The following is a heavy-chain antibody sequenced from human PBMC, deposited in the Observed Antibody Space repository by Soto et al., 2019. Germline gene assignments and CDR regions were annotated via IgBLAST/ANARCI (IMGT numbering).Heavy chain of an antibody. CDR1: GGTFSSYA. D-gene: IGHD6-13*01. V-gene: IGHV1-69*13. Sequence: SVKVSCKASGGTFSSYAISWVRQAPGQGLEWMGGIIPIFGTANYAQKFQGRVTITADESTSTAYMELSSLRSEDTAVYYCARDPPSIAAARTEDYYYGMDVWGQGTTVTVSS. CDR3: ARDPPSIAAARTEDYYYGMDV. CDR2: IIPIFGTA. J-gene: IGHJ6*02.